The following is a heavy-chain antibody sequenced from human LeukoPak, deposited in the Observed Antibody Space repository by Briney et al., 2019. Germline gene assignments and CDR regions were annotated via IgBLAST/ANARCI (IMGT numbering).Heavy chain of an antibody. CDR3: ARDNGSGSYYNPFDY. CDR2: IYHSGST. V-gene: IGHV4-4*02. J-gene: IGHJ4*02. Sequence: SETLSLTCAVSGGSISSSNWWSWVRQPPGKGLEWIGEIYHSGSTNYNPSLKSRVTISVDKSKNRFSLKLSSVTAADTAVYYCARDNGSGSYYNPFDYWGQGTLVTVSS. CDR1: GGSISSSNW. D-gene: IGHD3-10*01.